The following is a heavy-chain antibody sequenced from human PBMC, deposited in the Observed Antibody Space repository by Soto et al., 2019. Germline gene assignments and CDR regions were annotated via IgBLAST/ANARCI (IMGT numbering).Heavy chain of an antibody. V-gene: IGHV3-23*01. CDR1: GFTFSAYA. Sequence: EVQLLESGGGLVQPGGSLRLSCAASGFTFSAYAMGWVRQAPGKGLEWVSTIHGGGGATHYADSVKGRFTISRDHSKNPPYAQMHRLRAEDRAVYYCAKFEGHPLEYWYLDFWGRGTLVTVSS. J-gene: IGHJ2*01. CDR2: IHGGGGAT. CDR3: AKFEGHPLEYWYLDF. D-gene: IGHD1-1*01.